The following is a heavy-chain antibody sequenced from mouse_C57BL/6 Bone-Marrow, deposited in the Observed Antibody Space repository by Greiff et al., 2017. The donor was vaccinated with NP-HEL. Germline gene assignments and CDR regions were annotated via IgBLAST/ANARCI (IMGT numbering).Heavy chain of an antibody. CDR2: ISSGSSTI. J-gene: IGHJ3*01. CDR1: GFTFSDYG. V-gene: IGHV5-17*01. D-gene: IGHD1-1*01. Sequence: EVKVVESGGGLVKPGGSLKLSCAASGFTFSDYGMHWVRQAPEKGLEWVAYISSGSSTIYYADTVKGRFTISRDNAKNTLFLQMTSLRSEDTAMYYCARTGYYGSSYASFAYWGQGTLVTVSA. CDR3: ARTGYYGSSYASFAY.